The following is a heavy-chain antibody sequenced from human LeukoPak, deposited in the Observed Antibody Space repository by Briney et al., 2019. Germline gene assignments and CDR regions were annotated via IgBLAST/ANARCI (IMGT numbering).Heavy chain of an antibody. CDR2: IYAGDSDT. Sequence: GESLKISCKGSGYRFTNYWIGWVRQMPGKGLEWMGIIYAGDSDTRYSPSFQGQVTISVDKSISTAYLQRSSLKASDTAMYYCVTAAHFDYWGQGTLVTVSS. D-gene: IGHD6-13*01. CDR3: VTAAHFDY. J-gene: IGHJ4*02. CDR1: GYRFTNYW. V-gene: IGHV5-51*01.